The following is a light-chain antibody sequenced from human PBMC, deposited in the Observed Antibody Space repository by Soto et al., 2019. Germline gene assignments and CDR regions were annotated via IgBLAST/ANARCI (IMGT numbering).Light chain of an antibody. CDR3: QHYNYWPYT. V-gene: IGKV3-15*01. Sequence: EIVMTQSPATLSLSPGEIATLCCRASQTIDNPLAWYQRKPGQAPRLIIYDASTRATGVPARFSGSGSGTDCTLTISSLQSEDVSVYYCQHYNYWPYTFGQGTKVDIK. CDR1: QTIDNP. J-gene: IGKJ2*01. CDR2: DAS.